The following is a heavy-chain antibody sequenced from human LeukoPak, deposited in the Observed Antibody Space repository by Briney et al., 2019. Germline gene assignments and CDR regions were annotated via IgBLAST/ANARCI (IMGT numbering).Heavy chain of an antibody. CDR3: ARDLSPWCAFDI. CDR2: IRSRANNYAT. D-gene: IGHD2-8*02. J-gene: IGHJ3*02. CDR1: GFTFSVSA. Sequence: GGSLRLSCAASGFTFSVSAIHWVRQASGKGLEWVGQIRSRANNYATSYIASVKGRFTISRDDSENTAYLQMNSLKIEDTAVYYCARDLSPWCAFDIWGQGTMVTVSS. V-gene: IGHV3-73*01.